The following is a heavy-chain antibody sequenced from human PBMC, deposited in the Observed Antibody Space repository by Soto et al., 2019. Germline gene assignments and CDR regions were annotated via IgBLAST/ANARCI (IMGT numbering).Heavy chain of an antibody. Sequence: GASVKVSCKASGDTFSSYAIGWVRQAPGQGPEWMGGIIPIFGSVNYAQKFQGRVTITADESTGSAYMELSSLRSEDTAVYFCARDAALVRSGYYYTGMDVWGQGTTGTVS. V-gene: IGHV1-69*13. CDR2: IIPIFGSV. CDR3: ARDAALVRSGYYYTGMDV. J-gene: IGHJ6*02. CDR1: GDTFSSYA. D-gene: IGHD5-18*01.